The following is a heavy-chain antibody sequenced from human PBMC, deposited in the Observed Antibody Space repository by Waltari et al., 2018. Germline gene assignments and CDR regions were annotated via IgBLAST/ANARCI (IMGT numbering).Heavy chain of an antibody. CDR3: AKRGLAAADPYDY. CDR1: GYSISSGYY. Sequence: QVQLQESGPGLVKPSGTLSLTCAVSGYSISSGYYWGWIRQPPGKGLEWIGSIYHSGSTYYNPSLKSRVTISVDTSKNQFSLKLSSVTAADTAVYYCAKRGLAAADPYDYWGQGTLVTVSS. V-gene: IGHV4-38-2*01. J-gene: IGHJ4*02. D-gene: IGHD6-13*01. CDR2: IYHSGST.